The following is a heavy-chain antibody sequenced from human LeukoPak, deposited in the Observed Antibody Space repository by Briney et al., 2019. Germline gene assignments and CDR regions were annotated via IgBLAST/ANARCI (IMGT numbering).Heavy chain of an antibody. J-gene: IGHJ4*02. CDR2: IGIDSGNT. CDR1: GFPFIEYS. Sequence: GGSLRLSCTASGFPFIEYSMNWVRQVPGKGLEWIAYIGIDSGNTKYADSVRGRFTISADKTKNSLYLQMNSLRVDDTAVYYCARDHNYAFDNWGQGTLVCVAS. V-gene: IGHV3-48*01. D-gene: IGHD1-1*01. CDR3: ARDHNYAFDN.